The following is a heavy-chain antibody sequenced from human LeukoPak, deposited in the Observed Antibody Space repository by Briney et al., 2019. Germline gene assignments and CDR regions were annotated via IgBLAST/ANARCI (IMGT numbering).Heavy chain of an antibody. Sequence: GGSLRLSCAASGFTFSSYAMSWVRQAPGKGLEWVSAICGSGGSTYYADSVKGRFTISRDNSKNTLYLPMNSLRAEDTAVYYCASQYSSSWSFDYWGQGTLVTVSS. CDR2: ICGSGGST. V-gene: IGHV3-23*01. CDR3: ASQYSSSWSFDY. CDR1: GFTFSSYA. D-gene: IGHD6-13*01. J-gene: IGHJ4*02.